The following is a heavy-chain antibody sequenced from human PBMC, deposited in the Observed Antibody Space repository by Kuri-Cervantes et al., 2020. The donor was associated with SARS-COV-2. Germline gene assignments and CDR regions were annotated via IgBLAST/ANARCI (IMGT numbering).Heavy chain of an antibody. Sequence: SETLSLTCAVSGYSISSGYYWGWIRQSPGKGLEWIGSIYHSGSTTYNPFLKSRVTISVDTSKNQFSLMLTSVTAADTAVYYCVRIPPGHITVFGVVIPAAFDVWGQGTMVTVSS. CDR1: GYSISSGYY. V-gene: IGHV4-38-2*01. CDR2: IYHSGST. D-gene: IGHD3-3*01. J-gene: IGHJ3*01. CDR3: VRIPPGHITVFGVVIPAAFDV.